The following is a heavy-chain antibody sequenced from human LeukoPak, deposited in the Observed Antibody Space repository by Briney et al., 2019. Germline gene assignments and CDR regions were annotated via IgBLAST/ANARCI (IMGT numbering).Heavy chain of an antibody. V-gene: IGHV1-69*04. D-gene: IGHD3-9*01. J-gene: IGHJ5*02. CDR2: IIPILGIA. Sequence: GASVKVSCKASGGTFSSYAISWVRQAPGQGLEWMGRIIPILGIANYAQKFQGRVTITADKSTSTAYMELSSLRSEDTAVYYCARGRYDILTGYDTPNWFDPWGQGTLVTVSS. CDR1: GGTFSSYA. CDR3: ARGRYDILTGYDTPNWFDP.